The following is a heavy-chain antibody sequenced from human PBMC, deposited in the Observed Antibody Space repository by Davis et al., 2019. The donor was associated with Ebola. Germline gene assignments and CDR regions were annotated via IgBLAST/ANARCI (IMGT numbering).Heavy chain of an antibody. D-gene: IGHD6-19*01. CDR1: GYTFTSYG. J-gene: IGHJ4*02. CDR3: ARDPVAGPFDY. CDR2: ISAYNGNT. V-gene: IGHV1-18*01. Sequence: GESLKISCKGSGYTFTSYGISWVRQAPGQGLEWMGWISAYNGNTNYAQKLQGRVTMTTDTSTSTAYMELRSLRSDDTAVYYCARDPVAGPFDYWGQGTLVTVSS.